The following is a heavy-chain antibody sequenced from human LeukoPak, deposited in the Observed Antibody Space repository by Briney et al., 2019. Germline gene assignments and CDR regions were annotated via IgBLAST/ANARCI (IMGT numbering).Heavy chain of an antibody. CDR1: GGSISSSSYY. CDR2: IYYSGST. D-gene: IGHD3-3*01. CDR3: ATSPGTYYDFWSGYSSFDY. Sequence: SETLSLTCTVSGGSISSSSYYWGWIRQPPGKGLEWIGSIYYSGSTYYNPSLKSRVTISVDTSKNQFSLKLSSVTAADTAVYYCATSPGTYYDFWSGYSSFDYWGQGTLVTVSS. J-gene: IGHJ4*02. V-gene: IGHV4-39*01.